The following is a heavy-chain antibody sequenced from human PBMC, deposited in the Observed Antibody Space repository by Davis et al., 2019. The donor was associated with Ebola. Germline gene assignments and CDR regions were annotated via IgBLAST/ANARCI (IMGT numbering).Heavy chain of an antibody. J-gene: IGHJ4*02. CDR2: IYSGGST. CDR1: GFTVTSSY. Sequence: PGGSLRLSCAASGFTVTSSYMTWVRQAPGEGLEWVSIIYSGGSTYYADSVKGRFTISRDNSKSTLFLQMNSLRAEDTAVYYCARDLNGDTPFDFWGQGTLVTVSS. V-gene: IGHV3-53*01. D-gene: IGHD4-17*01. CDR3: ARDLNGDTPFDF.